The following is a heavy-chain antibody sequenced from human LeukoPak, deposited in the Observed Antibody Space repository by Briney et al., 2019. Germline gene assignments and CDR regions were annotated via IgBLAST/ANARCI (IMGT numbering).Heavy chain of an antibody. V-gene: IGHV1-69*06. D-gene: IGHD5-18*01. CDR1: GGTFISDA. J-gene: IGHJ4*02. CDR3: ARGSYGYCFDY. Sequence: ASVKVSCKASGGTFISDAISLVRQAPGQGLKWMGGIIPIFGTANYAQKFQGRVTITADNSTSPAYMELSSLRSEDTAVYYCARGSYGYCFDYWGQGTLVTVSS. CDR2: IIPIFGTA.